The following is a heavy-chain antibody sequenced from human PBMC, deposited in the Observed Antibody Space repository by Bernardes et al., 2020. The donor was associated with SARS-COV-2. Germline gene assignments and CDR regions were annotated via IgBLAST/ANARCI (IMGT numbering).Heavy chain of an antibody. CDR1: GGSISATDYH. Sequence: SETLSLNCTVSGGSISATDYHWGWIRQPPGKGLEWIGNIYFTGITYYNPDLKSRVTISEDTSKNQVFLKLTSVTVADTAVYYCARGIYCSNGLCLDQNNWFDPWGQGTLVTVSS. CDR3: ARGIYCSNGLCLDQNNWFDP. V-gene: IGHV4-39*01. J-gene: IGHJ5*02. D-gene: IGHD2-8*01. CDR2: IYFTGIT.